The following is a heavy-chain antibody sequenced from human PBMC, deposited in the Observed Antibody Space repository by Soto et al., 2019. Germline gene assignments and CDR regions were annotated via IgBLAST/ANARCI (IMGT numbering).Heavy chain of an antibody. CDR2: ISYDGSNK. V-gene: IGHV3-30-3*01. J-gene: IGHJ4*02. D-gene: IGHD5-12*01. CDR3: AREMATILPDY. Sequence: GGSLRLSCAASGFTFSSYAMHWVRQAPGKGLEWVAVISYDGSNKYYADSVKGRFTISRDNSKNTLYLQMNSLRAEDTAVYYCAREMATILPDYWGQGTLVTVSS. CDR1: GFTFSSYA.